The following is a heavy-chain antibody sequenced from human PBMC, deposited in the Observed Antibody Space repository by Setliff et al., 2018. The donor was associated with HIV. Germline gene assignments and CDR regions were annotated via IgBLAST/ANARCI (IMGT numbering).Heavy chain of an antibody. CDR2: IYYSGST. J-gene: IGHJ4*02. Sequence: SETLSLTCTVSGGSISSSSHYWGWIRQPPGKGLEWIGYIYYSGSTNYNPSLKSRVTISVDTSKNQFSLKLTSVTAADTAVYYCARGRPDDSVGFGYWGQGTLVTVSS. CDR3: ARGRPDDSVGFGY. D-gene: IGHD3-22*01. V-gene: IGHV4-61*05. CDR1: GGSISSSSHY.